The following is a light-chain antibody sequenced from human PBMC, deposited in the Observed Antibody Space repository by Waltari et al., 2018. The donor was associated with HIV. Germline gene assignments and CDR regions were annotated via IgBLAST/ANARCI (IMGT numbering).Light chain of an antibody. CDR1: QSINIY. Sequence: DIQLTQSPSSLSASMADRVTITCRACQSINIYLNWYQQKPGKAPNLRMYTAHSVQSGVPSRFRGSGAGTDVTLTISSEQHEDAATYYGQQRHSNPRTFGHGTKVEIK. V-gene: IGKV1-39*01. CDR2: TAH. J-gene: IGKJ1*01. CDR3: QQRHSNPRT.